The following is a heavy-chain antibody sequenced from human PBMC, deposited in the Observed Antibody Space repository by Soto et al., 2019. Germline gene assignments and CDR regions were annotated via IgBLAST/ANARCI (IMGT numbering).Heavy chain of an antibody. J-gene: IGHJ4*02. V-gene: IGHV1-69*01. CDR1: GGSFSGFA. CDR2: IIPIFGTP. D-gene: IGHD3-10*01. CDR3: ARDLRIISGYYYGAFDY. Sequence: QVQLVQSGAEVKKPGSSVKVSCKASGGSFSGFALSWVRQAPGQGLEWIGGIIPIFGTPNYAQKFQGRVTITADESTDTGYMEMSGRKSEDTAIYYCARDLRIISGYYYGAFDYWGQGTLVTVPS.